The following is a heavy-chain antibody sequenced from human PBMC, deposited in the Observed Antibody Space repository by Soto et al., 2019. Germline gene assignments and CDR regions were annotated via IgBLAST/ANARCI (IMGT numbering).Heavy chain of an antibody. V-gene: IGHV3-53*04. CDR2: IYSGGST. J-gene: IGHJ6*02. D-gene: IGHD6-6*01. Sequence: GSLRLSCAASGFTVSSNYMSWVRQAPGKGLEWVSVIYSGGSTYYADSVKGRFTISRHNSKNTLYLQMNSLRAEDTAVYYCATSTIAAYYDYGMDVWGQGTTVTVSS. CDR3: ATSTIAAYYDYGMDV. CDR1: GFTVSSNY.